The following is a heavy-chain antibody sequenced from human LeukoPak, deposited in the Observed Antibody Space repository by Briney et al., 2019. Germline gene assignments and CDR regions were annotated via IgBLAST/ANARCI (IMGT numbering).Heavy chain of an antibody. CDR3: ATDVPHNWFDS. CDR1: GRTFSGYW. Sequence: PGGALRLSCAGSGRTFSGYWVHWVRQARGKGLVWVSGIDNDGSSTIYAASVKGRFTISRDNAKNTVHLQMNSLRVEDTAVYYCATDVPHNWFDSWGQGIRVTVSA. V-gene: IGHV3-74*01. J-gene: IGHJ5*01. CDR2: IDNDGSST.